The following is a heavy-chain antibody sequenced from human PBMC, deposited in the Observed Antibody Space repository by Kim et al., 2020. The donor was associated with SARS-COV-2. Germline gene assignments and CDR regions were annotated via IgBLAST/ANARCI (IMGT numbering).Heavy chain of an antibody. CDR1: GYTFTSYY. CDR2: INPSGGST. J-gene: IGHJ6*02. D-gene: IGHD3-10*01. V-gene: IGHV1-46*01. CDR3: ARERAPRRVTMVRGVILLSYGMDV. Sequence: ASVKVSCKASGYTFTSYYMHWVRQAPGQGLEWMGIINPSGGSTSYAQKFQGRVTMTRDTSTSTVYMELSSLRSEDTAVYYCARERAPRRVTMVRGVILLSYGMDVWGQGTTVTVSS.